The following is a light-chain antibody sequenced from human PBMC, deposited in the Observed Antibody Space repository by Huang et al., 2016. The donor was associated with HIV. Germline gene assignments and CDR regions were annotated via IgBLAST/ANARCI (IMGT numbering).Light chain of an antibody. V-gene: IGKV4-1*01. J-gene: IGKJ2*01. CDR2: WAS. CDR3: QQYYNTPLT. CDR1: QSILHSTNNKHY. Sequence: DIVMTQSPGSLIVSLGERATIHCKSSQSILHSTNNKHYFAWYQQKPGQYPRLLIYWASVRESGVPDRFSGGGSGTEFSLTISGLQAEDVAVYYCQQYYNTPLTFGRGTKLEIK.